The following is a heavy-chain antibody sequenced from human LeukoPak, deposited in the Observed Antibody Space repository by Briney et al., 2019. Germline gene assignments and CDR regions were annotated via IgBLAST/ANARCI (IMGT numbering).Heavy chain of an antibody. CDR2: ISNNGRNK. Sequence: GGSLRLSCAASGFTFSNYAIHWVRQAPGKGLEWVAFISNNGRNKDYADSVKGRFTISRDNSKNTPYLQVNSLRPEDTAVYYCTRDLSGHYSIDYWGQGTLVTVSS. D-gene: IGHD3-22*01. V-gene: IGHV3-30*04. CDR3: TRDLSGHYSIDY. J-gene: IGHJ4*02. CDR1: GFTFSNYA.